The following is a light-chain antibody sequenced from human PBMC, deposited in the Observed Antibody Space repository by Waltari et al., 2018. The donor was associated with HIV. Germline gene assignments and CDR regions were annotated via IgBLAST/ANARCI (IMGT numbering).Light chain of an antibody. J-gene: IGLJ2*01. CDR1: SGRIASNY. Sequence: FMLTQPHSVSESPGKTVTISCTRRSGRIASNYLQWYQQRPGSSPTTVIYEDNQRPSGVPDRFSGSIDSSSNSASLTISGLKTEDEADYYCQSYDSSNQVFGGGTKLTVL. V-gene: IGLV6-57*01. CDR3: QSYDSSNQV. CDR2: EDN.